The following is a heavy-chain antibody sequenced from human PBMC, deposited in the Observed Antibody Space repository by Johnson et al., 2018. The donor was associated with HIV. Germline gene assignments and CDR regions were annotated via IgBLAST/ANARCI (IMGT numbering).Heavy chain of an antibody. Sequence: VQLVESGGGLVKPGGSLRLSCAPSGFTFSDYYMSWMRQAPGQGLEWVSYISSSGSNIYKADSVKGRFTISRDNAKNSLFLQMNSLRAEDTAVYYCAREIGGSYYRDAFDIWGQGTMVTVSS. D-gene: IGHD1-26*01. J-gene: IGHJ3*02. CDR1: GFTFSDYY. V-gene: IGHV3-11*04. CDR2: ISSSGSNI. CDR3: AREIGGSYYRDAFDI.